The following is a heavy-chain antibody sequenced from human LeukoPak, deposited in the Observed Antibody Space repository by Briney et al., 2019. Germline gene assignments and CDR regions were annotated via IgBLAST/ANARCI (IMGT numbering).Heavy chain of an antibody. D-gene: IGHD5-18*01. Sequence: GGSLRLSCAASGFTFSNAWMRWVRQAPGKGLEWVARIKSKTDGGTTDYAEPVKGRFTISRDDSKNTLYLQMNSLKTEDTAVYYCTTPGGYSYGYNVPHWGQGTLVTVSS. V-gene: IGHV3-15*01. CDR1: GFTFSNAW. CDR3: TTPGGYSYGYNVPH. CDR2: IKSKTDGGTT. J-gene: IGHJ4*02.